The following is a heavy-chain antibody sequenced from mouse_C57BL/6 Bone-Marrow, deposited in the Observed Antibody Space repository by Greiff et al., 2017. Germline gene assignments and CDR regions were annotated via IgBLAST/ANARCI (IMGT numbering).Heavy chain of an antibody. J-gene: IGHJ3*01. CDR2: IDPENGDT. CDR3: TSLIYYDYGLFAY. D-gene: IGHD2-4*01. Sequence: VHVKQSGAELVRPGASVKLSCTASGFNIKDDYMHWVKQRPEQGLEWIGWIDPENGDTEYASKFKGKATITADTSSNTAYLQLSSLTSEDTAVYYCTSLIYYDYGLFAYWGQGTLVTVSA. V-gene: IGHV14-4*01. CDR1: GFNIKDDY.